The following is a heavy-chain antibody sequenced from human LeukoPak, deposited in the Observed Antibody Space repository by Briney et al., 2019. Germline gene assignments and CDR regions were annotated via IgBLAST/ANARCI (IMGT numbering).Heavy chain of an antibody. CDR2: ISPNGGST. D-gene: IGHD1-26*01. CDR3: VKTLGSSREGFDY. CDR1: GFPFSSYA. Sequence: PGGSLRLSCSASGFPFSSYAMHWVRQAPGKGLEFVSAISPNGGSTYYADSVKGRFTISRDNSKITVYLQMSSLRAEDTAVYYCVKTLGSSREGFDYWGQGTLVTVSS. V-gene: IGHV3-64D*08. J-gene: IGHJ4*02.